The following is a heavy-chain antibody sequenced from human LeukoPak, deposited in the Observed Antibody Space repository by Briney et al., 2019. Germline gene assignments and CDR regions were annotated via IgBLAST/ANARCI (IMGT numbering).Heavy chain of an antibody. D-gene: IGHD5-18*01. Sequence: ETXXLTXTVSGGSISSYYWSWIRQPPGKGLEGIGYIYYSGSTNYNPSLKSRVTISVDTSKNQFSLKLSSVTAADTAVYYCATDTAMGMNAFDIWGQGTMVTVSS. V-gene: IGHV4-59*08. CDR1: GGSISSYY. J-gene: IGHJ3*02. CDR2: IYYSGST. CDR3: ATDTAMGMNAFDI.